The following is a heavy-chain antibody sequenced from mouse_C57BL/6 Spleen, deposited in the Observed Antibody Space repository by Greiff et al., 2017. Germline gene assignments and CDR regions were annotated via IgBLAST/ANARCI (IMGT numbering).Heavy chain of an antibody. D-gene: IGHD1-1*01. Sequence: QVQLQQSGAELVRPGASVTLSCEASGYTFTDYEMPWVKQTPVHGLEWIGAIDPETGGTAYHQKFKGTAILTADKSSSTSYMELRSRTSEDSAVYYCTRGPSFITTVVATSMDEWGQGTSVTVSS. J-gene: IGHJ4*01. CDR3: TRGPSFITTVVATSMDE. V-gene: IGHV1-15*01. CDR2: IDPETGGT. CDR1: GYTFTDYE.